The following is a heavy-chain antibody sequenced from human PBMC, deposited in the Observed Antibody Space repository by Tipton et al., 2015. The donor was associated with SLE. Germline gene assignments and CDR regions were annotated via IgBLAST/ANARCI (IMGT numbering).Heavy chain of an antibody. J-gene: IGHJ4*02. CDR2: IDYSGST. D-gene: IGHD5-12*01. V-gene: IGHV4-59*08. CDR3: ARHPPRGGSGYALDN. CDR1: GASISDYY. Sequence: TLSLTCTVSGASISDYYWTWIRQFPGKGLEWIGYIDYSGSTYYNPSLKSRVTISVDTSKNQFSLKLSSVTAADTAVYYCARHPPRGGSGYALDNWGQGTLVTVSS.